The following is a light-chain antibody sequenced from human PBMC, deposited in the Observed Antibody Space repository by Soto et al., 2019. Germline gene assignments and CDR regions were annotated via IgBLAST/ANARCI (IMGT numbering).Light chain of an antibody. Sequence: EIVLTQFPATLSLSPGERATLSCRASQSVSNYLAWYQHKPGQAPRLLIYDASHRATGVPARFSGSGSGTDFTLTISSLEPEDFAVYYCQQWNNWTFGPGTKVDIK. V-gene: IGKV3-11*01. CDR1: QSVSNY. CDR3: QQWNNWT. CDR2: DAS. J-gene: IGKJ3*01.